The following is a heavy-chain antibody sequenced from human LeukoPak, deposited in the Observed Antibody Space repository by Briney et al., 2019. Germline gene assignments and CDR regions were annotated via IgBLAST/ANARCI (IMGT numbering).Heavy chain of an antibody. CDR3: ARGGIAAAAWRSYGMDV. Sequence: SETLSLTCAVYGGSFSGYYWSWIRQPPGKGLEWIGEINHSGSTNYNPSLKSRVTISVDTSKNQFSLKLSSVTAADTAVYYCARGGIAAAAWRSYGMDVWGQGTTVTVSS. J-gene: IGHJ6*02. D-gene: IGHD6-13*01. V-gene: IGHV4-34*01. CDR2: INHSGST. CDR1: GGSFSGYY.